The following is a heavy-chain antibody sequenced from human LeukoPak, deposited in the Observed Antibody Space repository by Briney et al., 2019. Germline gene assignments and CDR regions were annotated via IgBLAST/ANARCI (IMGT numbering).Heavy chain of an antibody. D-gene: IGHD6-19*01. Sequence: GESLKISCKGPEYSFTSYWIGWVRQMPGKGLEWMGIIYPGDSDTRYSPSSQGQVTISADKSISTAYLQWSSLKASDTAMYYCARHRPYSSVDYWGQGTLVTVSS. CDR1: EYSFTSYW. V-gene: IGHV5-51*01. CDR3: ARHRPYSSVDY. J-gene: IGHJ4*02. CDR2: IYPGDSDT.